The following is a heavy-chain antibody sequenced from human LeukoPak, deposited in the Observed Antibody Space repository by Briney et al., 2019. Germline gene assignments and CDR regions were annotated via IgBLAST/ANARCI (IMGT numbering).Heavy chain of an antibody. CDR1: GFTFDDYA. D-gene: IGHD4-17*01. V-gene: IGHV3-9*01. CDR3: VSRSDYGDKFDY. CDR2: ISWNSGTI. J-gene: IGHJ4*02. Sequence: GGSLRLSCAVSGFTFDDYAMHWVRQAPGKGLEWVTGISWNSGTIGYADSVKGRFTISRDNAKNSLYLQMNSLRAEDTAVYYCVSRSDYGDKFDYWGQGTLVTVSS.